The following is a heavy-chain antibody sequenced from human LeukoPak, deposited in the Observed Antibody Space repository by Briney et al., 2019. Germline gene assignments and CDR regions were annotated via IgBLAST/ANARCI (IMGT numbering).Heavy chain of an antibody. CDR2: INTDGTVA. CDR1: GFTFSKYW. J-gene: IGHJ4*02. D-gene: IGHD6-19*01. V-gene: IGHV3-74*01. CDR3: ATKQWLAPPPDS. Sequence: GGSLRLSCAASGFTFSKYWMLCVRQAPGKGLESVSRINTDGTVATYADSVKGRFTVSRDNADNTMFLQMNSVRDEDTAVYYCATKQWLAPPPDSWGQGTPVTVSS.